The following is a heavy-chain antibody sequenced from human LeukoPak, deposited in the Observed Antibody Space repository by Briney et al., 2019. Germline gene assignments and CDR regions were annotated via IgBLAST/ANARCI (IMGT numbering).Heavy chain of an antibody. Sequence: KSSETLSLTCAVYGGSFSGYYWSWIRQPPGKGLEWIGEINHSGSTNYNPSLKSRVTISVDTSKNQFSLKLSSVTAADTAVYYCARGHGDYVWGSYRPRPPFDYWGQGTLVTVSS. D-gene: IGHD3-16*02. CDR2: INHSGST. J-gene: IGHJ4*02. CDR3: ARGHGDYVWGSYRPRPPFDY. CDR1: GGSFSGYY. V-gene: IGHV4-34*01.